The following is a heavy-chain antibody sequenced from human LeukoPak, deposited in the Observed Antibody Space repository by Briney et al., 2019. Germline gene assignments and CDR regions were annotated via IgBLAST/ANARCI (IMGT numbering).Heavy chain of an antibody. CDR3: AREEEWYASGTYYKGFDS. J-gene: IGHJ4*02. CDR1: GFTFSSYS. D-gene: IGHD3-10*01. V-gene: IGHV3-48*04. CDR2: ISSSSSII. Sequence: TGGSLRLSCAASGFTFSSYSMNWVRQAPGKGLEWLSYISSSSSIICYADSVKGRFTISRDNAKNSLYLQMNSLRADDTAVYYCAREEEWYASGTYYKGFDSWGQGTLVTVSS.